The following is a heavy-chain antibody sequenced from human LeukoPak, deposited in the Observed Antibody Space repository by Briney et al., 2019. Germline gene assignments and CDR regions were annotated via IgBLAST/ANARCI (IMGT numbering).Heavy chain of an antibody. V-gene: IGHV3-48*01. CDR1: GFPFSSYS. CDR3: VRVKGTYFDF. Sequence: GGSLRLSCAVSGFPFSSYSMNWVRQAPGKGLEWVSYISASGSNIYYLDAVKGRFTVARDNAMNSLFLQMDRPRAEDTAIYYCVRVKGTYFDFWGQGTPVTVSS. D-gene: IGHD1-1*01. CDR2: ISASGSNI. J-gene: IGHJ4*02.